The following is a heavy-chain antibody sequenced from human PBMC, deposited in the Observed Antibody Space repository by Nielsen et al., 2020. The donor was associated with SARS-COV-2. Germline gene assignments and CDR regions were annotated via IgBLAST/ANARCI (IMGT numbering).Heavy chain of an antibody. CDR2: IIPIFGTA. V-gene: IGHV1-69*13. CDR1: GGTFSSYA. D-gene: IGHD6-6*01. Sequence: SVKVSCKASGGTFSSYAISWVRQAPGQGLEWMGGIIPIFGTANYAQKFQGRVTITADESTSTAYMELSSLRSEDTAVYYCASAIAARQDDDAFDIWGQGTMVTVSS. J-gene: IGHJ3*02. CDR3: ASAIAARQDDDAFDI.